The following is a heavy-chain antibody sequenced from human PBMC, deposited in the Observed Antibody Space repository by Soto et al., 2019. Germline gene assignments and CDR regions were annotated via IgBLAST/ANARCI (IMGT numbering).Heavy chain of an antibody. Sequence: VGSLRLSCAASGFTFSSYAMSWVRQAPGKGLEWVSAISGSGGSTYYADSVKGRFTISRDNSKNTLYLQMNSLRAEDTAVYYCAKDNLTQRITIFGVVILVSGAFDIWGQGTMVTVSS. V-gene: IGHV3-23*01. J-gene: IGHJ3*02. CDR3: AKDNLTQRITIFGVVILVSGAFDI. CDR1: GFTFSSYA. CDR2: ISGSGGST. D-gene: IGHD3-3*01.